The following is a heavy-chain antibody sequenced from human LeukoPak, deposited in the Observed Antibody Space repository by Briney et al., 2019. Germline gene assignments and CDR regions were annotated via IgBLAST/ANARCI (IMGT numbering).Heavy chain of an antibody. D-gene: IGHD2-2*01. V-gene: IGHV1-69*13. CDR2: IIPIFGTA. Sequence: SVKVSCKASGGTFSSYAISWVRQAPGQGLEWMGGIIPIFGTANYAQKFQGRVTITADESTSTAYMELSSLRSEDTAVYYCAREEVYCSSTSCYFPWGQGTQVTVSS. CDR1: GGTFSSYA. CDR3: AREEVYCSSTSCYFP. J-gene: IGHJ5*02.